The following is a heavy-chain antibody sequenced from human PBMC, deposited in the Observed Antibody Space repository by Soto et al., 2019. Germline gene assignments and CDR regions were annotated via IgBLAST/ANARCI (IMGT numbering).Heavy chain of an antibody. CDR3: ARERYYYDSSGYYAIRTFDY. D-gene: IGHD3-22*01. J-gene: IGHJ4*02. CDR2: IWYDGSNK. V-gene: IGHV3-33*01. CDR1: GFTFSSYG. Sequence: PGGSLRLSCAASGFTFSSYGMHWVRQAPGKGLEWVAVIWYDGSNKYYADSVKGRFTISRDNSKNTLYLQMNSLRAEDTAVYYCARERYYYDSSGYYAIRTFDYWGQGDLVTVS.